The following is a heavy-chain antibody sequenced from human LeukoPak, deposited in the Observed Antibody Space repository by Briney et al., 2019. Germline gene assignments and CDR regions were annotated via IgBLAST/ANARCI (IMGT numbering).Heavy chain of an antibody. Sequence: GGSLRLSCAASGFTFSGSAIHWVCQASGKGLEWFGRIRDKANSYATAYIASVKGRFTISRDDSKNTAYLQMSSLKTEDTAVYYCTTDSGYCSSTSCYRYYYYYGMDVWGQGTTVTVSS. CDR1: GFTFSGSA. CDR3: TTDSGYCSSTSCYRYYYYYGMDV. V-gene: IGHV3-73*01. D-gene: IGHD2-2*01. CDR2: IRDKANSYAT. J-gene: IGHJ6*02.